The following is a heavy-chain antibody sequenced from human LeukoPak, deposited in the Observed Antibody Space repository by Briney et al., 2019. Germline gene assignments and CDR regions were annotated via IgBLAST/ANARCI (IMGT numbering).Heavy chain of an antibody. Sequence: GRSLRLSCAASGFTLSSYGMHWDRQAPGKGLEWVAVIWYDGSNKYYADSVKGRFTISRDNSKNTLYLQMNSLRAEDTAVYYCAREFSGGDYLDYWGQGTLVTVSS. V-gene: IGHV3-33*01. CDR3: AREFSGGDYLDY. CDR1: GFTLSSYG. J-gene: IGHJ4*02. CDR2: IWYDGSNK. D-gene: IGHD3-10*01.